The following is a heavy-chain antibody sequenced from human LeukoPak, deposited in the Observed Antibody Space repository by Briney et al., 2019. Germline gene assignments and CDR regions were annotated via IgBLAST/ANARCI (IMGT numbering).Heavy chain of an antibody. J-gene: IGHJ4*02. CDR2: INAGNGNT. CDR1: GYTFTSYA. CDR3: TLTDYGDY. V-gene: IGHV1-3*01. Sequence: ASVKVSCKASGYTFTSYAVHWVRQAPGQRLEWMGWINAGNGNTKYLQKFQGRVTITRDTSASTAYMELGSLRSEDTAVYYCTLTDYGDYWGQGTLVTVSS.